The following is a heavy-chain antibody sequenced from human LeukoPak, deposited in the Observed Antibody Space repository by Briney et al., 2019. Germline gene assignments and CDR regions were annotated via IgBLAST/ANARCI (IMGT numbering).Heavy chain of an antibody. V-gene: IGHV3-23*01. CDR2: ISGSGGST. CDR3: AKTPRQRYDSSGYHTWFDY. CDR1: GFTFSSYA. Sequence: GWSLRLSCAASGFTFSSYAMSWVRQAPGKGLEWVSAISGSGGSTYYADSVKGRFTISRDNSKNTLYLQMSSLRAEDTAVYYCAKTPRQRYDSSGYHTWFDYWGQGTLVTVSS. J-gene: IGHJ4*02. D-gene: IGHD3-22*01.